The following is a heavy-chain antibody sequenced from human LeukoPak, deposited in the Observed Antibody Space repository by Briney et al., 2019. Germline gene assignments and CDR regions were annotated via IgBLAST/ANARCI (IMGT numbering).Heavy chain of an antibody. CDR3: ARQGPLTTAVTTRTNPFDY. J-gene: IGHJ4*02. CDR1: GGSITSYY. Sequence: SETLSLTCSVSGGSITSYYWNWIRQPPGKGLEWIGYLYYSGNTNYNPSLKSRVTISVDTSKNQFSLHLSSVTPADTAVYYCARQGPLTTAVTTRTNPFDYWGQGTLVTVSS. CDR2: LYYSGNT. D-gene: IGHD4-11*01. V-gene: IGHV4-59*01.